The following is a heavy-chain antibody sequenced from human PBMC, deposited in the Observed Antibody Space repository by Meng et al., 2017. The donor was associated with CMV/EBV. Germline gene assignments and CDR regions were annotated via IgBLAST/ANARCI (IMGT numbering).Heavy chain of an antibody. CDR2: IYSGGST. J-gene: IGHJ4*02. D-gene: IGHD3-10*01. V-gene: IGHV3-66*02. CDR1: GFTVSSNY. Sequence: SGFTVSSNYMSWVRQAPGKGLGWVSVIYSGGSTYYADSVKGRFTISRDNSKNTLYLQMNSLRAEDTAVYYCASTPLLWFGEFDEFDYWGQGTLVTVSS. CDR3: ASTPLLWFGEFDEFDY.